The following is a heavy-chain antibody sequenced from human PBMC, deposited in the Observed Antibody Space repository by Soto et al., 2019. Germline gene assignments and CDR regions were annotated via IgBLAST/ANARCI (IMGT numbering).Heavy chain of an antibody. V-gene: IGHV4-59*01. J-gene: IGHJ5*02. CDR1: GGSISGYY. CDR3: ARDPIGYGGWFDP. D-gene: IGHD5-12*01. CDR2: IYYSGST. Sequence: SETLSLTCTVSGGSISGYYWSWIRQPPGKGLEWIGYIYYSGSTNYNPSLKSRVTISVDTSKNQFSLKLSSVTAADTAVYYCARDPIGYGGWFDPRGQGTLVTVS.